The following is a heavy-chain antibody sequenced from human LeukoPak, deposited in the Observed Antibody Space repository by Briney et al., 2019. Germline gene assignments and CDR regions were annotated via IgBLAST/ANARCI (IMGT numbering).Heavy chain of an antibody. V-gene: IGHV4-34*01. Sequence: PSETLSLTCAVYGGSFSGYYWSWIRQPPGKGLEWIGEINHSGSTNYNPSLKSRVTISVDTSKNRFSLKLSSVTAADTAVYYCARVNPHIVVVTAIFDYWGQGTLVTVSS. D-gene: IGHD2-21*02. CDR3: ARVNPHIVVVTAIFDY. J-gene: IGHJ4*02. CDR2: INHSGST. CDR1: GGSFSGYY.